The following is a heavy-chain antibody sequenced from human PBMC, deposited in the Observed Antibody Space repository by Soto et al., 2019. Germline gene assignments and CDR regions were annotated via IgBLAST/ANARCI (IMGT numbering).Heavy chain of an antibody. CDR2: IIPIFDSP. V-gene: IGHV1-69*06. CDR1: GGSFSTYA. CDR3: ARGAESRGYCLKKFTGLDP. J-gene: IGHJ5*02. D-gene: IGHD2-15*01. Sequence: QVQLVQSGAEVKKPGSSVRVSCKASGGSFSTYAFSWVRQAPGHGLEWMGGIIPIFDSPYYAQNFQGRVTITGDRSTSTVYMELSSLAHEDTAVYYCARGAESRGYCLKKFTGLDPWAQGALVTVSS.